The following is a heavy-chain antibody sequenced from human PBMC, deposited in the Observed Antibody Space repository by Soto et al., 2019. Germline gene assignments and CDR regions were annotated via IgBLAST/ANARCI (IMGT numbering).Heavy chain of an antibody. CDR3: ARDGGRHSGGIDY. V-gene: IGHV1-69*01. Sequence: QVQLVQSGAEVKKPGSSVKVSCKASGGTFSSYTINWVRQAPGQGLEWMGEIIPIFGTANYAQKFQGRVTITADESTSTAYMELSSLRSEDSAVYYCARDGGRHSGGIDYWGQGTLVTVSS. D-gene: IGHD1-26*01. CDR2: IIPIFGTA. CDR1: GGTFSSYT. J-gene: IGHJ4*02.